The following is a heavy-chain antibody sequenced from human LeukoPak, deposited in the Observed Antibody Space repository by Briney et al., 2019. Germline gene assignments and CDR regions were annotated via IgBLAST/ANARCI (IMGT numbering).Heavy chain of an antibody. J-gene: IGHJ4*02. CDR1: GFTFSSYG. CDR3: AKDGKVAFDY. Sequence: GGSLRLSCAASGFTFSSYGMHWVRQAPGKGLEWVAVISYDGSNKYYADSVKGRFTISRDNSKNTLYLQMSSLRAEDTAVYYCAKDGKVAFDYWGQGTLVTVSS. V-gene: IGHV3-30*18. D-gene: IGHD1-26*01. CDR2: ISYDGSNK.